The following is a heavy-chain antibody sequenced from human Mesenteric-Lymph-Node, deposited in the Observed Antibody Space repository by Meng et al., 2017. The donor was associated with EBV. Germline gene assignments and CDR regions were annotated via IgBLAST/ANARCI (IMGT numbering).Heavy chain of an antibody. CDR2: ISSSGSTI. CDR3: ARDLNAHFDY. CDR1: GFTFSDYY. V-gene: IGHV3-11*01. Sequence: QVLLVDFVGCLVKPGGSLRLSCAASGFTFSDYYMSWIRQAPGKGLEWVSYISSSGSTIYYADSVKGRFTISRDNAKISLYLQMNSLRAEDTAVYYCARDLNAHFDYWGQGTLVTVSS. D-gene: IGHD2-2*01. J-gene: IGHJ4*02.